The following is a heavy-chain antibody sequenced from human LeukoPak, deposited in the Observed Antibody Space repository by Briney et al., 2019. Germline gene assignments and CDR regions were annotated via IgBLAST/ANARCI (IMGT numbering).Heavy chain of an antibody. CDR3: AREEGGRDDP. J-gene: IGHJ5*02. D-gene: IGHD1-26*01. CDR2: INPNSGGT. V-gene: IGHV1-2*02. Sequence: ASVNVSCKASGYTFTGYYMHWVRQAPGQGLEWMGWINPNSGGTNYAQKFQGRVTMTRDTSIGTAYMELSRLRSDDTDEYYCAREEGGRDDPWGQGTLVTVSS. CDR1: GYTFTGYY.